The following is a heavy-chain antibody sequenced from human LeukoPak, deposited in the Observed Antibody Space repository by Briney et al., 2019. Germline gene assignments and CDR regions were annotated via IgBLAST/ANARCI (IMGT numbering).Heavy chain of an antibody. Sequence: PGGSLRLSCAASGFTFSSYAMSWVRQAPGKGLEWVSAISGSGGSTYYADSVKGRFAISRDNSKNTLYLQMNSPRAEDTAVYYCAKRAAAYFYYFDYWGQGTLVTVSS. J-gene: IGHJ4*02. CDR1: GFTFSSYA. V-gene: IGHV3-23*01. D-gene: IGHD2-2*01. CDR3: AKRAAAYFYYFDY. CDR2: ISGSGGST.